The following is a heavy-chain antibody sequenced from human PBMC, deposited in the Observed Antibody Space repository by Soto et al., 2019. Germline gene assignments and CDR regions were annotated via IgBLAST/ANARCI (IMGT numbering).Heavy chain of an antibody. Sequence: EVQLVESGEGLVQPGGSLRLSCAASGFTFRNHAMNWVRQAPGKGLEWVSYIDRGSISIYYADSVKGRFTIFRDNAKNSLNLQMNSLGAEDTAVYYCARDLTGYAMDVWGQGTTVTVS. CDR3: ARDLTGYAMDV. V-gene: IGHV3-48*03. CDR1: GFTFRNHA. D-gene: IGHD2-2*01. CDR2: IDRGSISI. J-gene: IGHJ6*02.